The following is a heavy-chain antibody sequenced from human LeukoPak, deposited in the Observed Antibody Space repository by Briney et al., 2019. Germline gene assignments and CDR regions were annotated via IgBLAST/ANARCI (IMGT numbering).Heavy chain of an antibody. J-gene: IGHJ3*02. CDR3: ARDSYDGRGYYADAFDI. V-gene: IGHV3-48*03. Sequence: GGSLRLSCEASGFTSSTYEMNWVRQAPGKGLGWVSYISSSGSILYYADSVKGRFTISRANAKSSLYLQMNSLSAQYTALHYCARDSYDGRGYYADAFDIWGQGKMVTVSS. CDR2: ISSSGSIL. D-gene: IGHD3-22*01. CDR1: GFTSSTYE.